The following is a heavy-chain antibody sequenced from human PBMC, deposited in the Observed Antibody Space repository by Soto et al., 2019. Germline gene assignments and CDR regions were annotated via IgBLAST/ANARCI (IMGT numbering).Heavy chain of an antibody. J-gene: IGHJ6*02. Sequence: SETLSLTCTVSGGSMNYYYWSWIRQPPGKGLEWIGYIYHSGTAEYNPSLKSRVTLSVDTSKSQFSLMMSSVTTADAAVYYCARDRAIISAPTKEYVFEIWGQGTTVTVSS. CDR2: IYHSGTA. D-gene: IGHD5-12*01. CDR1: GGSMNYYY. V-gene: IGHV4-59*01. CDR3: ARDRAIISAPTKEYVFEI.